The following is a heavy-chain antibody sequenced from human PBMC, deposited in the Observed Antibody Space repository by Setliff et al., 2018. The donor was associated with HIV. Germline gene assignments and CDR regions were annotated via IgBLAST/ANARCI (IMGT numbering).Heavy chain of an antibody. CDR1: GVSINSHY. V-gene: IGHV4-4*09. CDR3: ARHGDYNFWSGYYFDF. D-gene: IGHD3-3*01. J-gene: IGHJ4*02. Sequence: SETLSLTCTVSGVSINSHYWSWIRQPPGKGLEWIGYIYTSGSTNFNPSLKSRGTISVDTSKNQFSLKLNSVTAADTAVYYCARHGDYNFWSGYYFDFWGQGT. CDR2: IYTSGST.